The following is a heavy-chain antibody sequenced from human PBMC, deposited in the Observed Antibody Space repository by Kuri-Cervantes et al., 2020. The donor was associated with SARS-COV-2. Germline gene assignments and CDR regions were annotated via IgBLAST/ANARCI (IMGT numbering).Heavy chain of an antibody. CDR3: AADPKIGPFYYYYGMDV. J-gene: IGHJ6*02. D-gene: IGHD3-22*01. CDR2: IVVGSGDT. CDR1: GFTFRSSA. V-gene: IGHV1-58*01. Sequence: SVKVSCKASGFTFRSSAVQWVRQARGQHLEWIGRIVVGSGDTNYAQEFHERVTITRDVSISTAYMELSSLRSEDTAVYYCAADPKIGPFYYYYGMDVWGQGTTVTVSS.